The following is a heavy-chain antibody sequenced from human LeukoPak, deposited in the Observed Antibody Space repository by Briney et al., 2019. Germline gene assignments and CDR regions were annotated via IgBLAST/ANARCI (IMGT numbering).Heavy chain of an antibody. D-gene: IGHD3-22*01. J-gene: IGHJ4*02. CDR1: GGSISSHY. CDR2: IYYSGST. CDR3: ARGYDSSGYSYFDD. Sequence: SETLSLTCTVSGGSISSHYWSWIRQPPGKGLEWIGYIYYSGSTNYNPSLKSRVTISVDTSKNQFSLKLSSVTAADTAVHYCARGYDSSGYSYFDDWGQGTLVTVSS. V-gene: IGHV4-59*11.